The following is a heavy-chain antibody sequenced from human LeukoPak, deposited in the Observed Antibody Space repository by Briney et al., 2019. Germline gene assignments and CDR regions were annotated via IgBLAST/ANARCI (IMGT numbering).Heavy chain of an antibody. Sequence: GGSLRLSCAASGFTFSSYSMDWVRQAPGKGLEWVSSISSSSSYIYYADSVKGRFTISRDNAKNSLYLQMNSLRAKDTAVYYCARDLNPAYCSSTSCSQDYYYYYGMDAWGQGTTVTVSS. V-gene: IGHV3-21*01. CDR2: ISSSSSYI. D-gene: IGHD2-2*01. J-gene: IGHJ6*02. CDR3: ARDLNPAYCSSTSCSQDYYYYYGMDA. CDR1: GFTFSSYS.